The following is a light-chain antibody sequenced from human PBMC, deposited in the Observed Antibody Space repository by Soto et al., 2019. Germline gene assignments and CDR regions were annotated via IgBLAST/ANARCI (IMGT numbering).Light chain of an antibody. CDR3: QQFEDWPT. V-gene: IGKV3-15*01. Sequence: EIVMTQSPATLSVSTGERATLSCRASQSVSSNLAWYQQKPGQAPRLLIYGTSNRATGIPDRISGSRSGTEFTLTISSLQSEDFGVYYCQQFEDWPTFGQGTKVDIK. CDR1: QSVSSN. CDR2: GTS. J-gene: IGKJ1*01.